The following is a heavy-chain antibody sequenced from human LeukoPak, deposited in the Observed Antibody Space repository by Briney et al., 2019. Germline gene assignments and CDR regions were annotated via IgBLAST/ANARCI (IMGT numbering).Heavy chain of an antibody. CDR3: TRVCSGGTCFDF. CDR1: GGSISSSGSC. CDR2: ICYSGST. Sequence: SETLSLTCTVSGGSISSSGSCWGWIRQPPREGLEWIGTICYSGSTYYNPSLKSRVTTSVDTSKIQFSLNLSSVTAADTAVYYCTRVCSGGTCFDFWDQGTLVTVSS. D-gene: IGHD2-15*01. J-gene: IGHJ4*02. V-gene: IGHV4-39*01.